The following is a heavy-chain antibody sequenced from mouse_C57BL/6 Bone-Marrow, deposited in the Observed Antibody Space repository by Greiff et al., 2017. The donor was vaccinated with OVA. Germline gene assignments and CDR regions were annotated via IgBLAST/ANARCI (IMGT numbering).Heavy chain of an antibody. V-gene: IGHV3-6*01. J-gene: IGHJ2*01. CDR2: ISYDGSN. Sequence: EVQLVESGPGLVKPSQSLSLTCSVTGYSITSGYYWNWIRQFPGNKLEWMGYISYDGSNNYNPSLKNRISITRDTSKNQFFLKLNSVTTEDTATYYCARQLTGDFDYWGQGTTLTVSS. CDR3: ARQLTGDFDY. CDR1: GYSITSGYY. D-gene: IGHD4-1*01.